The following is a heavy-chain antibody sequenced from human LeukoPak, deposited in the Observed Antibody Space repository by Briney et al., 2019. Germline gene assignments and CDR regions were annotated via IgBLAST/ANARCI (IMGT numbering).Heavy chain of an antibody. J-gene: IGHJ4*02. V-gene: IGHV4-59*01. CDR2: IYYSGST. Sequence: PSEILSLTCTASGGSISSYYWSWIRQPPGKGLEWIGYIYYSGSTNYNPSLKSRVTISVDTSKNQCSLKLSSVTAADTAVYYCARDHLGSGRYYDYWGQGTLVTVSS. D-gene: IGHD1-26*01. CDR3: ARDHLGSGRYYDY. CDR1: GGSISSYY.